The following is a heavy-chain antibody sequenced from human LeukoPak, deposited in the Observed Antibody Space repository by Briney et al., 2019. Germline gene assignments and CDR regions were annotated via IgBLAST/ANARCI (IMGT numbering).Heavy chain of an antibody. D-gene: IGHD3-10*01. V-gene: IGHV1-8*03. Sequence: GASVKVSCKASGYTFTSYDINWVRQATGQGLEWMGWMNPNSGNTGYAQKFQGRVTITGTTSISTAYMELSSLRSEDTAVYYCARARERLLWFGEPYYYYMDVWGKGTTVTVSS. CDR3: ARARERLLWFGEPYYYYMDV. J-gene: IGHJ6*03. CDR2: MNPNSGNT. CDR1: GYTFTSYD.